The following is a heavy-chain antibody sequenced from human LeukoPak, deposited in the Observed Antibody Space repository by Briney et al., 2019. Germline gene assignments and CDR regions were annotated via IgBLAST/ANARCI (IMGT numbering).Heavy chain of an antibody. CDR3: ARGWGAFDI. CDR1: GFTFSNYW. V-gene: IGHV3-7*01. CDR2: IKQDGSEK. J-gene: IGHJ3*02. D-gene: IGHD7-27*01. Sequence: GGSLRLSCAASGFTFSNYWMTWVRQAPGKGLEWVGNIKQDGSEKYYVDSVKGRFTISRDNAKNSLYLQMNSLRAEDTAVYYCARGWGAFDIWGQGTMVTVSS.